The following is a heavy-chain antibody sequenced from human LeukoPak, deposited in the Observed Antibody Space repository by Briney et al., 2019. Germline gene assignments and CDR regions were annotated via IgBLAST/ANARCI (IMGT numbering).Heavy chain of an antibody. J-gene: IGHJ4*02. D-gene: IGHD3-3*01. CDR3: ARGSGDFWSGYYGPDY. CDR2: INHSGST. CDR1: GGSFSGYY. V-gene: IGHV4-34*01. Sequence: SETLSLTCAVYGGSFSGYYWSWIRQPPGKWLEWIGEINHSGSTNYNPSLKSRVTISVDTSKNQFSLKLSSVTAADTAVYYCARGSGDFWSGYYGPDYWGQRTLVTVSS.